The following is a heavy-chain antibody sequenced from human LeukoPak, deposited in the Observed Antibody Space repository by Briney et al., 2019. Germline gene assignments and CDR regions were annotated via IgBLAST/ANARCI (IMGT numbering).Heavy chain of an antibody. D-gene: IGHD3-3*01. V-gene: IGHV4-38-2*02. Sequence: SETLSLTCTVSGYSISSGYYWGWIRQPPGKGLEWIGSIYHSGSTYYNPSLKSRVTISVDTSKNQFSLKLGSVTAADTAVYYCAGGGNCDFWSGPRDFDPWGQGTLVTVSS. CDR2: IYHSGST. J-gene: IGHJ5*02. CDR1: GYSISSGYY. CDR3: AGGGNCDFWSGPRDFDP.